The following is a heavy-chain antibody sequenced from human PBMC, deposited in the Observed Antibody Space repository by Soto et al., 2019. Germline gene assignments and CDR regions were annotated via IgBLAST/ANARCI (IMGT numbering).Heavy chain of an antibody. CDR3: AIYSSSSGYYYYVMDV. Sequence: GESLKISCKGSGYSFTSYWIGWVRQMPGKGLEWMGIIYPGDSDTRYSPSFQGQVTISADKSISTAYLQWSSLKASDTAMYYCAIYSSSSGYYYYVMDVWGQGTTVTVSS. D-gene: IGHD6-6*01. V-gene: IGHV5-51*01. J-gene: IGHJ6*02. CDR1: GYSFTSYW. CDR2: IYPGDSDT.